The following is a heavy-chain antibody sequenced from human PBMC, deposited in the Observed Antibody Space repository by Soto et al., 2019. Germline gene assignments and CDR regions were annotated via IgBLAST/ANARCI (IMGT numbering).Heavy chain of an antibody. Sequence: QVQLVQSGAEVKKPGSSVKVSCKASGGTFSSYAISWVRQAPGQGLEWMGGIIPIFGTANYAQKFQGRVTISADEATSTAYMEMSGLRSEDTAVYYCASATRYFDWLPGVGWFDLWGQGTLVTVSS. CDR2: IIPIFGTA. V-gene: IGHV1-69*01. CDR1: GGTFSSYA. J-gene: IGHJ5*02. D-gene: IGHD3-9*01. CDR3: ASATRYFDWLPGVGWFDL.